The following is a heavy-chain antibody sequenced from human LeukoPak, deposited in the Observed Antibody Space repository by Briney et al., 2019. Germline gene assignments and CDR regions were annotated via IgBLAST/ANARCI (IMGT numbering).Heavy chain of an antibody. J-gene: IGHJ6*03. CDR3: ASGIPDMDV. D-gene: IGHD1-26*01. V-gene: IGHV5-51*01. CDR2: IYPGDSDN. CDR1: GYSFTSYW. Sequence: GEPLKISCKGSGYSFTSYWIGGARKMPGKGLEWMGIIYPGDSDNRYSPSFQGQVTISADTSIITAYLQWSSLKASDTAMYDCASGIPDMDVWGKGTTVTVSS.